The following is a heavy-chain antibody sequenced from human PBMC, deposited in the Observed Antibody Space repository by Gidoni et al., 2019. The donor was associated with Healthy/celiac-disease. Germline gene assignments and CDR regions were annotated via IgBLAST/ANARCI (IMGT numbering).Heavy chain of an antibody. V-gene: IGHV3-30*18. D-gene: IGHD6-13*01. CDR2: ISYDGSNK. Sequence: QVQLVESGGGVVQPGRSLRLSCAASGFTFRSYGMHWVRQAPGKGLEWVAVISYDGSNKYYADSVKGRFTISRDNSKNTLYLQMNSLRAEDTAVYYCAKEGGIAAAGPDNDYWGQGTLVTVSS. CDR1: GFTFRSYG. CDR3: AKEGGIAAAGPDNDY. J-gene: IGHJ4*02.